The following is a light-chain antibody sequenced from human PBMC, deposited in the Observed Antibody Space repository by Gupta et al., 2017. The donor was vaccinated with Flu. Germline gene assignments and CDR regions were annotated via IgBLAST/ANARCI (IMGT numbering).Light chain of an antibody. J-gene: IGLJ2*01. V-gene: IGLV3-1*01. CDR2: QAN. Sequence: SGENVGYDVVWWYQVKPGESTVFVIYQANRRPSGIPERFCGYSSGKTAMLTIGAKQDVDGDYYYCQAWDSSTDGIFGGGTRLTVL. CDR3: QAWDSSTDGI. CDR1: NVGYDV.